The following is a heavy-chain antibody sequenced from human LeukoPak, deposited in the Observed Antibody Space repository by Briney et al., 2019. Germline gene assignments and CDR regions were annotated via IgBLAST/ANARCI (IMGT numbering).Heavy chain of an antibody. J-gene: IGHJ4*02. CDR1: GFTFGTYA. Sequence: GGSLRLSCAASGFTFGTYAMNWVRQAPGRGLEWVSGISGSAGLTYYADSVKGRFTISRDNSKNMVFLQMDSLRAEDTAVYYCVKDGTWIFNYNFDYWGQGTLVTVSS. CDR2: ISGSAGLT. V-gene: IGHV3-23*01. CDR3: VKDGTWIFNYNFDY. D-gene: IGHD4-11*01.